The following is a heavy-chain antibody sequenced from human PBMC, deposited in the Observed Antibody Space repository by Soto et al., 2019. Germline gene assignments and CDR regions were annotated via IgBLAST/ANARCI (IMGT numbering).Heavy chain of an antibody. CDR3: VRQGIGDLHGLVDV. J-gene: IGHJ6*02. V-gene: IGHV4-59*08. D-gene: IGHD3-10*01. CDR1: SGPSRSHN. Sequence: QVQLQQSGPGLVKPSETLSLTCTVSSGPSRSHNWGWIRQPPRGGLEWIGYIYHTGDTSYNPSLSSLVTISADTSTNHISLTLRSVTAADTAVYYCVRQGIGDLHGLVDVWGQGTRVSVSS. CDR2: IYHTGDT.